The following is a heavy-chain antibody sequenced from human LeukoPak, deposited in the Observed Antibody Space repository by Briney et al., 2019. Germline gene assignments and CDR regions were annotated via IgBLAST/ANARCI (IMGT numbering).Heavy chain of an antibody. Sequence: GGSLRLSCAASGFTFSGSWMTWVRQAPGKGLELVANIKQDGSEKYYVDSVKGRFTISRDNAKNTLYLQMNSLRAEDTAVYYCARDLTGIAVAGTDFDYWGQGTLVTVSS. CDR1: GFTFSGSW. D-gene: IGHD6-19*01. CDR3: ARDLTGIAVAGTDFDY. J-gene: IGHJ4*02. V-gene: IGHV3-7*01. CDR2: IKQDGSEK.